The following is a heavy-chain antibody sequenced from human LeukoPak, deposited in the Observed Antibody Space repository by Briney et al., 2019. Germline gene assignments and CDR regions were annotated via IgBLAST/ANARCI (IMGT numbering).Heavy chain of an antibody. Sequence: ESGPTLVKPTQTLTLTFTFCGFSRKNSGVGVGWILQPPGKALEWLALIYWDDDKRYSPSLKSRLTITKDTSKNQVVLTMTHMDPVDTATYYCAHKKPPYGEYNTWFNPWGHATLVTVSS. CDR1: GFSRKNSGVG. CDR3: AHKKPPYGEYNTWFNP. CDR2: IYWDDDK. V-gene: IGHV2-5*02. D-gene: IGHD4-17*01. J-gene: IGHJ5*02.